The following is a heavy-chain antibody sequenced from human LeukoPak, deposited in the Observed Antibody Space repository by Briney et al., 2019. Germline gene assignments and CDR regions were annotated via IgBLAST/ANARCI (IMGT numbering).Heavy chain of an antibody. CDR1: GFTFDDYG. V-gene: IGHV3-20*04. CDR2: INWNGGST. CDR3: ARDLSGIAGYTYGRGIDY. J-gene: IGHJ4*02. Sequence: GGSLRLSCAASGFTFDDYGMSWVRQAPGKGLEWVSGINWNGGSTGYADSVKGRFTISRDNAKTSLYLQMNSLRAEDTAVYYCARDLSGIAGYTYGRGIDYWGQGTLVTVSS. D-gene: IGHD5-18*01.